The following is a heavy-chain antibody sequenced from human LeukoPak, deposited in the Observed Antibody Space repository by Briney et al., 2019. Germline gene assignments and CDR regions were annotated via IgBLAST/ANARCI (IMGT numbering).Heavy chain of an antibody. CDR1: GGSFSGYY. J-gene: IGHJ4*02. D-gene: IGHD2-21*02. CDR2: INHSGST. V-gene: IGHV4-34*01. CDR3: AGEPSIVVVTANFDS. Sequence: PLETLSLTCAVYGGSFSGYYWSWIRQPPGKGLEWIGEINHSGSTNYNPSLKSRVTISVDTSKNQFSLKLSSVTAADTAVYYCAGEPSIVVVTANFDSWGQGTLVTVSS.